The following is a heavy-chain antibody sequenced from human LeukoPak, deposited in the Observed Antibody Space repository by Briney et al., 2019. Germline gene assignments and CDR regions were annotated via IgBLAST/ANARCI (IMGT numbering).Heavy chain of an antibody. J-gene: IGHJ6*02. Sequence: GGSLRLSCAASGFTFSSYGMAWVRQAPGKGLEWVSAISGSGGSTYYADSVKGRFIISRDNSKNTLYLQMNSLRAEDTAVYYCAKARGSYSSLDVWGQGTTVTVSS. CDR2: ISGSGGST. CDR1: GFTFSSYG. V-gene: IGHV3-23*01. CDR3: AKARGSYSSLDV. D-gene: IGHD1-26*01.